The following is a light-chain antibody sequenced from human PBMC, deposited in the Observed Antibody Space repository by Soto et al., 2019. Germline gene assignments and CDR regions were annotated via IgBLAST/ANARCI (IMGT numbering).Light chain of an antibody. V-gene: IGKV3-20*01. CDR2: GAS. Sequence: EIVLTQSPGTLSLSPGERATPSCRTSQSVSNNYLAWYQQKPGQAPRLLIYGASSRATGIPDRFSGSGSGTDFTLSISRLEPEDFAVYYCQQYSSLWTFGQGTKVDI. J-gene: IGKJ1*01. CDR1: QSVSNNY. CDR3: QQYSSLWT.